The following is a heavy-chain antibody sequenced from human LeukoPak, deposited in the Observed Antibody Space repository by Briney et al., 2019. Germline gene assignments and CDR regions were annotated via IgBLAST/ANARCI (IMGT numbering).Heavy chain of an antibody. CDR3: AKAPVTTCSGAYCYPFDY. Sequence: GGSLRLSCGASGFTFSDSAIHWVRQGPGKGLEWVSAISVSGNTYHADSVKGRFTISRDSSKNTLYLQMNSLRAGDAAVYYCAKAPVTTCSGAYCYPFDYWSQGTLVTVSS. CDR1: GFTFSDSA. J-gene: IGHJ4*02. D-gene: IGHD2-15*01. V-gene: IGHV3-23*01. CDR2: ISVSGNT.